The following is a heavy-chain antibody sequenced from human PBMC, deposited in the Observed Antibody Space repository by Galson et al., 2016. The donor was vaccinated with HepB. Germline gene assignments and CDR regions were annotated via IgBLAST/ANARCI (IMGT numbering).Heavy chain of an antibody. CDR1: GYTLTVLS. J-gene: IGHJ6*02. CDR3: ATAYVGIFVGSGLDV. CDR2: FDPEDGET. Sequence: SVKVSCKVSGYTLTVLSMHWVRQAPGRGLEWMGGFDPEDGETIYAQKFQGRVTLTANTSTDTAYMEMSSLRSEDTAVDYWATAYVGIFVGSGLDVWGQGTTVAVS. D-gene: IGHD3-10*02. V-gene: IGHV1-24*01.